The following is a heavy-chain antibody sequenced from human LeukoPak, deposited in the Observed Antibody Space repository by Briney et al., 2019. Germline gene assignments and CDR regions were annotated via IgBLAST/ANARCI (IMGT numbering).Heavy chain of an antibody. D-gene: IGHD3-3*01. CDR1: GSSFTSYW. Sequence: GASLQISCQGSGSSFTSYWIGWVRQLPGKGLEWMGIIYPGDSDTRYNPSFKGQVTISADKSITPSSLQWTSLKASDPAMYYFARHKDYDPCPVDYWGQGTLVTVSS. CDR2: IYPGDSDT. CDR3: ARHKDYDPCPVDY. J-gene: IGHJ4*02. V-gene: IGHV5-51*01.